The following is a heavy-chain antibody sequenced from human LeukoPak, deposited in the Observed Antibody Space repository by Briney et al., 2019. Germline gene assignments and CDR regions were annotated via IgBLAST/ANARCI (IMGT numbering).Heavy chain of an antibody. Sequence: ASVKVSCRASGYTFTDYYLHWVRQAPGQGLEWMGWTNPNIGDTNFAQKFQGRVTMTRDTSINTAYMELNRLTTDDTAVYYCAREDLYTYPLDFWGQGTLVTVSS. D-gene: IGHD5-24*01. CDR3: AREDLYTYPLDF. V-gene: IGHV1-2*02. CDR2: TNPNIGDT. J-gene: IGHJ1*01. CDR1: GYTFTDYY.